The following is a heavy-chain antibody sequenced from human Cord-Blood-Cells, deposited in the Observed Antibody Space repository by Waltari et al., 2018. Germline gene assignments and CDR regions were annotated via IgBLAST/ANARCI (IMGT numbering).Heavy chain of an antibody. CDR2: IYYSGST. J-gene: IGHJ2*01. Sequence: QLQLQALGPGLVKPSETLSLTCTVSGGSISSSSYYLGWIRQPPGKGLEWIGSIYYSGSTYYNPSLKSRVTISVDTSKNQFSLKLSSVTAADTAVYYCARGKLGIRNRYWYFDLWGRGTLVTVSS. CDR3: ARGKLGIRNRYWYFDL. V-gene: IGHV4-39*01. CDR1: GGSISSSSYY. D-gene: IGHD7-27*01.